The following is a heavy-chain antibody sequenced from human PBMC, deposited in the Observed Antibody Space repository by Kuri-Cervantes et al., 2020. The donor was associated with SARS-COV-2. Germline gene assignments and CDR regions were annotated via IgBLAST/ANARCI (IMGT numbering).Heavy chain of an antibody. Sequence: SGPTLVKPTQTLTLTCTFSGFSLSTSGMCVSWIRQPPGKALEWLARIDRDDDKYYKTSLKTRLTISKDTSKNQVVLTMTSVDPVDTATYYCARIQATTVIADYWGQGTLVTVSS. CDR1: GFSLSTSGMC. CDR3: ARIQATTVIADY. D-gene: IGHD4-11*01. CDR2: IDRDDDK. J-gene: IGHJ4*02. V-gene: IGHV2-70*11.